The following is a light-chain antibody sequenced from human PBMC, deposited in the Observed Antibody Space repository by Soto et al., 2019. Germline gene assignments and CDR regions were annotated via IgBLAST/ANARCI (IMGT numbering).Light chain of an antibody. V-gene: IGLV8-61*01. CDR1: SGSVSTNNY. J-gene: IGLJ3*02. CDR2: RTN. Sequence: QTVVTQEPSFSVSPGGTVTLTCALSSGSVSTNNYPSWCQQTPGQPPRTLIFRTNTRSSGVPDRFSGSILGSKAALTITGALADDESDYYCVLYMGRGIWVFGGGTKLTVL. CDR3: VLYMGRGIWV.